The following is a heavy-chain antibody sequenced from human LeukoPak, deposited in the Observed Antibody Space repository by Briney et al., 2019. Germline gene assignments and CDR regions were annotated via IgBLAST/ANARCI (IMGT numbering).Heavy chain of an antibody. CDR3: ARVSVVVGASSHFDY. D-gene: IGHD1-26*01. V-gene: IGHV3-74*01. CDR1: GFTFSSYW. Sequence: GGSLRLSCAASGFTFSSYWMHWVRQAPGKGLVWVSRINSDGSSTSYADSVKGRFTISRDNAENTLYLQMNSLRAEDTAVYYCARVSVVVGASSHFDYWGQGTLVTVSS. CDR2: INSDGSST. J-gene: IGHJ4*02.